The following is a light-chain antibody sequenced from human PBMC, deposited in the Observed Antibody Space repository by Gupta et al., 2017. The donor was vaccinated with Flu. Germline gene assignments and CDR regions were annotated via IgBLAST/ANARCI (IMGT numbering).Light chain of an antibody. J-gene: IGLJ3*02. CDR2: EVS. CDR3: SSFTTSSTWV. CDR1: SSDVGAYSY. V-gene: IGLV2-14*01. Sequence: QSALTQPASVSGSPGQSIPISCTGTSSDVGAYSYVSWFRQDPGKAPKLMIYEVSYRPSGVSKRFSGSKSGNTASLTISGLQAEDEADYYCSSFTTSSTWVFGGGTKVTVL.